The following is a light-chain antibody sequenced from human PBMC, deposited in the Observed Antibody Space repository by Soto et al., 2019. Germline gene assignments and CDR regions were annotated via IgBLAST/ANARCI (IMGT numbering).Light chain of an antibody. CDR1: NSNIGSNT. CDR2: SSN. V-gene: IGLV1-44*01. J-gene: IGLJ3*02. Sequence: QSVLTQPPSASGTPGQRVTISCSGSNSNIGSNTVNWYQQFPGAAPKLLVYSSNLRPSGVPDRFSGSKSGTSASLAISGLQSEDESDYYCAAWDGSLNGVVFGGGTQLTVL. CDR3: AAWDGSLNGVV.